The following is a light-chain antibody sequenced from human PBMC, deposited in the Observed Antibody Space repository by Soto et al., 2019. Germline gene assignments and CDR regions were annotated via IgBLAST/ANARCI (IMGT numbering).Light chain of an antibody. Sequence: QPVLTQSPSASASLGASVKLTCTLSSGHSNYAIAWHQQQPEKGPRYLMKFNSDGSHTKGDGIPDRFSGSSSGAERYLTISSLQSEDEADYYCQTWGTGIRVFGGGTKLTVL. CDR2: FNSDGSH. CDR3: QTWGTGIRV. J-gene: IGLJ3*02. V-gene: IGLV4-69*01. CDR1: SGHSNYA.